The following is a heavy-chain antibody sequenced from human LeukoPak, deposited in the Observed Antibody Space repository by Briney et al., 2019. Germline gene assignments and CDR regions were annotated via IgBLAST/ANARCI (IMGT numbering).Heavy chain of an antibody. D-gene: IGHD1-14*01. J-gene: IGHJ5*02. CDR1: GGSVSGLF. CDR3: AGEGNHRFDP. V-gene: IGHV4-59*02. Sequence: PSETMSLTCTVSGGSVSGLFWHWVRQPPGKGLEWIGYTHNSGSTNYTPSLKSRATISLDTSKNQFSVKLSSVTAADTAMYYCAGEGNHRFDPWRQGTL. CDR2: THNSGST.